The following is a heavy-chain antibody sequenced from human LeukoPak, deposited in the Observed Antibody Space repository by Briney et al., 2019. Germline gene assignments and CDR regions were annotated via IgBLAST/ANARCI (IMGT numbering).Heavy chain of an antibody. CDR2: IRYDGSNK. CDR3: ANHLACGSTSCPSFDY. Sequence: PGGSLRLSCAASGFTFSSYGMHWVRQAPGKGLEWVAFIRYDGSNKYYADSVKGRFTISRDNSKNTLYLQMNSLRAEDTAVYYCANHLACGSTSCPSFDYWGQGTLVTVSS. V-gene: IGHV3-30*02. CDR1: GFTFSSYG. D-gene: IGHD2-2*01. J-gene: IGHJ4*02.